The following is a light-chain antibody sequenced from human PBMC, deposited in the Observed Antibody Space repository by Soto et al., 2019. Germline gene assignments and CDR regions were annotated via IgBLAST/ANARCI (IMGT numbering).Light chain of an antibody. Sequence: GDRVTITCRASQSISSWLAWYQQKPGKAPKLLIYDASSLESGVPSRFSGSGSGTEFTLTISSLQPDDFATYYCQYYNSPAETFGQGTNVEIK. CDR1: QSISSW. CDR2: DAS. V-gene: IGKV1-5*01. CDR3: QYYNSPAET. J-gene: IGKJ1*01.